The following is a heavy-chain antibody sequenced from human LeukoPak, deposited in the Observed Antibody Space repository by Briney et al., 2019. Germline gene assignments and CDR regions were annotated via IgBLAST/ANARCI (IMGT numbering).Heavy chain of an antibody. CDR3: ARDLTAQNWFDP. Sequence: SETLSLTCTVSGGSISNSYWSWIRQSPGKGLEWIGYIYKSGSTNYDLSLKSRVTISVDTSKNQFSLKLSSVTAADTAVYYCARDLTAQNWFDPWGQGTLVTVSS. CDR1: GGSISNSY. V-gene: IGHV4-59*01. J-gene: IGHJ5*02. CDR2: IYKSGST.